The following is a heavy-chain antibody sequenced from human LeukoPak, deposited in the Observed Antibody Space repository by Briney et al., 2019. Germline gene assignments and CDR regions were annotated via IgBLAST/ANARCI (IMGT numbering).Heavy chain of an antibody. V-gene: IGHV4-34*01. CDR3: ARLGMITFGGVIVDDY. Sequence: PPETLSLTCAVYGGSFSGYYWSRIRQPPGKGLEWIGEINHSGSTNYNPSLKSRVTISVDTSKNQFSLKLSSVTAADTAVYYCARLGMITFGGVIVDDYWGQGTLVTVSS. J-gene: IGHJ4*02. CDR2: INHSGST. D-gene: IGHD3-16*02. CDR1: GGSFSGYY.